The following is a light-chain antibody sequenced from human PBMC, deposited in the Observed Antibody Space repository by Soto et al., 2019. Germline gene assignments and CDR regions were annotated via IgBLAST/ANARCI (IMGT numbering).Light chain of an antibody. V-gene: IGLV2-8*01. CDR1: SSDVGGYNF. CDR3: SSYAGNNNRYV. CDR2: EVT. Sequence: QSALTQPPSASGSPGQLVTISCTGTSSDVGGYNFVSWYQQHPGKAPKLLIYEVTKRPSGVPDRFSGSKSGNTASLAVSGLQAEDEADYYCSSYAGNNNRYVFGTGTKVTVL. J-gene: IGLJ1*01.